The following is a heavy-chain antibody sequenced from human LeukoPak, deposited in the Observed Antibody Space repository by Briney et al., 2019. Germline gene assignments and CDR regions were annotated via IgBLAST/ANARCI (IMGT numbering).Heavy chain of an antibody. CDR3: ARVPPLLQKDTAMVRYLFDY. D-gene: IGHD5-18*01. CDR1: GYTFTSYD. Sequence: ASVKVSCKASGYTFTSYDINWVRQATGQGLEWMGWMNPNSGNTGYAQKFQGRVTMTRNTSISIAYMELSSLRSEDTAVYYCARVPPLLQKDTAMVRYLFDYWGQGTLVTVSS. CDR2: MNPNSGNT. V-gene: IGHV1-8*01. J-gene: IGHJ4*02.